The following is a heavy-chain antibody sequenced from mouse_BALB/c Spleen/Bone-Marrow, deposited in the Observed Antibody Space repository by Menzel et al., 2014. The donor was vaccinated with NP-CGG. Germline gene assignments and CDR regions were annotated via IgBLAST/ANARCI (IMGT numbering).Heavy chain of an antibody. V-gene: IGHV1-22*01. CDR1: GYTFTEYT. J-gene: IGHJ4*01. CDR2: INPNNGGT. D-gene: IGHD2-5*01. Sequence: EVKLMESGPELVKPGASVKISCKTSGYTFTEYTMHWVRQSHGKSLEWIGGINPNNGGTSYNQKFKGKATLTVDKSSSTAYMERRSLSSEDSAVFYCARSNYFYAMDYWGQRASVTVSS. CDR3: ARSNYFYAMDY.